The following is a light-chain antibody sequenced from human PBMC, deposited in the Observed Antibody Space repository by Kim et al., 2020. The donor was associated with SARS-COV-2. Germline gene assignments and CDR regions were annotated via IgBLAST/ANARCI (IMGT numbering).Light chain of an antibody. V-gene: IGKV3-15*01. CDR1: QSVSSN. CDR3: QQYNNWPLLLT. CDR2: GAS. J-gene: IGKJ4*01. Sequence: EIVMTQSPATLSVSPGERATLSCRASQSVSSNLAWYQQKPGQAPRLLIYGASTRATGIPARFSGSGSGTEFTLTISSLQSEDFAVYYCQQYNNWPLLLTFGGWTKVDIK.